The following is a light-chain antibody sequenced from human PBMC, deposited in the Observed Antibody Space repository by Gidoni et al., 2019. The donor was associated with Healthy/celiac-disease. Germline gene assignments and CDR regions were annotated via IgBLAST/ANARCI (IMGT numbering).Light chain of an antibody. CDR2: AAS. J-gene: IGKJ4*01. CDR1: QSISSY. V-gene: IGKV1-39*01. Sequence: DIQMTQSPSSLSASVGDRVTITCRASQSISSYLNWYQQKPGKAPKRLIDAASSLQSGVPSRFSGSGSGTDFTLTISSLQPEDFATYYCQQSYSTPQLTFGGGTKVEIK. CDR3: QQSYSTPQLT.